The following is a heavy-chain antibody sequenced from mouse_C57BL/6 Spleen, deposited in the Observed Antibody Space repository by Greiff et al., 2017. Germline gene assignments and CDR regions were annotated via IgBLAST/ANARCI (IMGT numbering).Heavy chain of an antibody. D-gene: IGHD2-4*01. CDR2: INPYNGGT. J-gene: IGHJ3*01. Sequence: EVQLQQSGPVLVKPGASVKMSCKASGYTFTDYYMNWVKQSPGKSLEWIGVINPYNGGTSYNQKFKGKATLTVDKSSSTAYMELNSLTSEDSAVYYCARGDYDLAYWGQGTLVTVAA. CDR3: ARGDYDLAY. V-gene: IGHV1-19*01. CDR1: GYTFTDYY.